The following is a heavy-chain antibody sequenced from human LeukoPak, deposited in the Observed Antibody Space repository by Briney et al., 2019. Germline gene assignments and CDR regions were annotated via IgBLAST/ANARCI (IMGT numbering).Heavy chain of an antibody. V-gene: IGHV4-39*01. CDR2: TYYSGST. CDR3: ARHPKWELQSKGAFDI. D-gene: IGHD1-26*01. CDR1: GGSISSSSYY. Sequence: SETLSLTCTVSGGSISSSSYYWGWIRQPPGKGLEWIGSTYYSGSTYYNPSLKSRVTISVDTSKNQFSLKLSSVTAADTAVYNCARHPKWELQSKGAFDIWGQGTLVTVSS. J-gene: IGHJ4*02.